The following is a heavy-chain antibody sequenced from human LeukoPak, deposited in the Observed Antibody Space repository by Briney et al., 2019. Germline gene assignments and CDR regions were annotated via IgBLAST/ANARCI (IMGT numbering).Heavy chain of an antibody. CDR3: ARVRVGAIAP. CDR1: GGSIRSYY. CDR2: IYYGGSP. J-gene: IGHJ5*02. V-gene: IGHV4-59*01. D-gene: IGHD1-26*01. Sequence: SETLSLTCTVSGGSIRSYYWTWLRQPPGKGLEWIGYIYYGGSPIYNPSLKSRVTMSVDLPKNQFSLNLSSGTPADTAVYYCARVRVGAIAPWGQGTLVTISS.